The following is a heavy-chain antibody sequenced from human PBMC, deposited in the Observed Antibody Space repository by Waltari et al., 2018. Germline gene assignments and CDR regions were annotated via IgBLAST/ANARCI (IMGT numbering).Heavy chain of an antibody. CDR2: SSPNSIST. J-gene: IGHJ4*02. D-gene: IGHD3-16*01. V-gene: IGHV3-23*01. CDR1: GLSFSTYG. Sequence: EVQLLESGGGLVQPGGSLRLSCTASGLSFSTYGITWVRQAPGKGLEWVSSSSPNSISTYYADSVKGRFTISRDNSKSTVILQLSSLRVEDTAIYYCAKGQGGRRWYFDYWGQGSQVTVSS. CDR3: AKGQGGRRWYFDY.